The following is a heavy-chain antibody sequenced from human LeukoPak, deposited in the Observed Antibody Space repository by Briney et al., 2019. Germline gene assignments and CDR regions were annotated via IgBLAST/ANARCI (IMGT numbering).Heavy chain of an antibody. CDR1: GGSFSGYY. D-gene: IGHD2-2*01. Sequence: PSETLSLTCAVYGGSFSGYYWSWIRQPPGKGXXXXXXXNHSGSTNYNPSLKSRVTISVDTSMNQFSLKLSSVTAADTAVYYCARGGVVPAAKGRNWFDPWGQGTLVTVSS. V-gene: IGHV4-34*01. CDR3: ARGGVVPAAKGRNWFDP. J-gene: IGHJ5*02. CDR2: XNHSGST.